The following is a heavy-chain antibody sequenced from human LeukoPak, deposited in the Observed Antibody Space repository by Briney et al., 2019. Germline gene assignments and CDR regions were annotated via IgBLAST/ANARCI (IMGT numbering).Heavy chain of an antibody. V-gene: IGHV3-15*01. CDR2: IRSKTDGETT. CDR3: AHRDTTMVRVDY. CDR1: GLTFRNAS. D-gene: IGHD5-18*01. Sequence: KPGGSLRLSCAVSGLTFRNASMSWVRQAPGKGLEWVGRIRSKTDGETTDYAAPVKGRFTISRDDSKNTLYLHMNSLTSEDTAVYFCAHRDTTMVRVDYWGQGTLVTVSS. J-gene: IGHJ4*02.